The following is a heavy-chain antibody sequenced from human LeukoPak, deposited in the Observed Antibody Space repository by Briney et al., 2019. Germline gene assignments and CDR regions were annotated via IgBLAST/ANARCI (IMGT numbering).Heavy chain of an antibody. V-gene: IGHV1-2*02. Sequence: GASVRVSCKASGYTFTDYYIHWVRQAPGQGLQWMGCINPNSFSTYNTQTFQARVTITRDSSTAYMELSRLRSDDTDVYFCARTLRGHFYDGSGYFFDYWGQGTLVTVSS. CDR3: ARTLRGHFYDGSGYFFDY. D-gene: IGHD3-22*01. CDR2: INPNSFST. CDR1: GYTFTDYY. J-gene: IGHJ4*02.